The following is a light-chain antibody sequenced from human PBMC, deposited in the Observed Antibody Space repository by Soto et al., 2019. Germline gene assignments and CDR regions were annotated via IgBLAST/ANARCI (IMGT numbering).Light chain of an antibody. CDR3: SSYAGSNNLYV. CDR1: SSDVGGYNY. V-gene: IGLV2-8*01. Sequence: QSVLTQPPSASGSPGQSATISCTGTSSDVGGYNYVSWYQQHPGKAPKLMIYEVSKRPSGVPDRFSGSKSGNTASLTVSGLQAEDEADYYCSSYAGSNNLYVFGTGTKLTVL. J-gene: IGLJ1*01. CDR2: EVS.